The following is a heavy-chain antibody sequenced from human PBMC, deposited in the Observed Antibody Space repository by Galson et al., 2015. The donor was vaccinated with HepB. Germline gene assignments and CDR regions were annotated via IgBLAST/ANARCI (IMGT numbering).Heavy chain of an antibody. Sequence: TLSLTCTVSGGSIRDYYWGWIRQPPGKGLEWIGNIFFSGSTNYNPSLKSRVTISVDTSKSQFSLKLNSLTAAETAVYYCVRQKGSMMPFDFWGRGTLVTVSS. CDR1: GGSIRDYY. CDR2: IFFSGST. V-gene: IGHV4-59*08. D-gene: IGHD3-16*01. J-gene: IGHJ4*02. CDR3: VRQKGSMMPFDF.